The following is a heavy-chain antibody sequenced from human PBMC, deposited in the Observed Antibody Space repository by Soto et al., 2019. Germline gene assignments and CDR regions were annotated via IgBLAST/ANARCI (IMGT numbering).Heavy chain of an antibody. Sequence: QVHLVQSGAEVKKPGASVKVSCKASGYTFTSYAMHWVRQAPGQRREWMGWINAGNGNRKYSQKFQGRVTITRDTSASTAYMELSSLRSEDTAVYYCARGPGGPDGPGDYWGQGTLVTVSS. CDR3: ARGPGGPDGPGDY. J-gene: IGHJ4*02. CDR2: INAGNGNR. CDR1: GYTFTSYA. D-gene: IGHD2-15*01. V-gene: IGHV1-3*01.